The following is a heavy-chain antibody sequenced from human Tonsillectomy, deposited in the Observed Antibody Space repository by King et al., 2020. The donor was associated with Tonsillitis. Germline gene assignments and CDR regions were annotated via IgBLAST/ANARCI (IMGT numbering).Heavy chain of an antibody. Sequence: VQLVESGGGVVQPGRSLRLSCAASGFTFSSYGMHWVRQAPGKGLEWVAVISYDGSNKYYADSVKGRFTISRDNSKNTLYLHMNSLRAEDTAVYYCAKDMGPYGDYRGRFFDYWGQGTLVTVSS. CDR1: GFTFSSYG. CDR3: AKDMGPYGDYRGRFFDY. D-gene: IGHD4-17*01. CDR2: ISYDGSNK. J-gene: IGHJ4*02. V-gene: IGHV3-30*18.